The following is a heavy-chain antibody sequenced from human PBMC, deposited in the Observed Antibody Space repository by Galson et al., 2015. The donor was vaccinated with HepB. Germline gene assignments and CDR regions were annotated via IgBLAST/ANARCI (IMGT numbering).Heavy chain of an antibody. Sequence: SLRLSCAASGFSFRINSMSWVRQAPGKGLEWVSYISSGGSTIYYADSVKGRFTISRDNAKNSLYLQMNSLRAEDTAVYYCARVRSDARCGFDYWGQGTLVTVSS. D-gene: IGHD2-21*01. CDR3: ARVRSDARCGFDY. CDR1: GFSFRINS. J-gene: IGHJ4*03. CDR2: ISSGGSTI. V-gene: IGHV3-48*01.